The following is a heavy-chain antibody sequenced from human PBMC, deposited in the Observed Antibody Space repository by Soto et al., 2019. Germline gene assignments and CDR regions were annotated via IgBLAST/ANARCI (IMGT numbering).Heavy chain of an antibody. V-gene: IGHV3-66*04. CDR1: GFTVSSNY. CDR3: AGRITIFGVVDLPFEY. D-gene: IGHD3-3*01. CDR2: IYSGGST. J-gene: IGHJ4*02. Sequence: GGSLRLSCAASGFTVSSNYMSWVRQAPGKGLEWVSVIYSGGSTYYADSVKGRFTISRDNSKNTLYLQMNSLRAEDTAVYYCAGRITIFGVVDLPFEYWGQGTLVTVSS.